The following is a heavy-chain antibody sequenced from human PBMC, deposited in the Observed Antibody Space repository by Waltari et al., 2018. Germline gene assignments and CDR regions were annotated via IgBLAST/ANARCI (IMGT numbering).Heavy chain of an antibody. CDR1: GGSFSGYY. CDR2: INHSGST. J-gene: IGHJ6*03. D-gene: IGHD3-10*01. Sequence: QVQLQQWGAGLLKPSETLSLTCAGYGGSFSGYYGSWIRQPPGKGLEWIGEINHSGSTNYNPSLKSRVTISVDTSKNQFSLKLSSVTAADTAVYYCARDVKFYGPPYMDVWGKGTTVTVSS. CDR3: ARDVKFYGPPYMDV. V-gene: IGHV4-34*01.